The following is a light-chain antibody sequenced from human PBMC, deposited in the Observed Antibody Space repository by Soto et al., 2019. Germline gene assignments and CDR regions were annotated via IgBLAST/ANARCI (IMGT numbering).Light chain of an antibody. CDR1: QGISSY. CDR2: AAS. Sequence: DIQLTQSPSFLSASVGDRVTITCRASQGISSYFAWYQQKPGKAPKLLIYAASTLQSGVPSRFSGSGSGTEFCLTISSLQPEDFATDYCQQLNSYPQTFGQGTRLEIK. V-gene: IGKV1-9*01. J-gene: IGKJ5*01. CDR3: QQLNSYPQT.